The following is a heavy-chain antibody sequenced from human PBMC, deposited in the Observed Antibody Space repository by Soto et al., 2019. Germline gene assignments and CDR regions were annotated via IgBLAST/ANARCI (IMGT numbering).Heavy chain of an antibody. CDR2: ISYDGSNK. V-gene: IGHV3-30*18. CDR3: AKDQGGWFRPFYYYYGMDV. J-gene: IGHJ6*02. Sequence: GGSLRLSCAASGFTFSSYGMHWVRQAPGKGLEWVAVISYDGSNKYYADSVKGRFTISRDNSKNTLYLQMNSLRAEDTAVYYCAKDQGGWFRPFYYYYGMDVWGQGTTVTVSS. D-gene: IGHD6-19*01. CDR1: GFTFSSYG.